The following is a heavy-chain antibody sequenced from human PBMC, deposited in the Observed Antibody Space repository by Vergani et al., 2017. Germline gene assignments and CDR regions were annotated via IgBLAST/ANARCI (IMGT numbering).Heavy chain of an antibody. Sequence: QLQLQESGPGLVKPSETLSLTCTVSGGSISSSSYYWGWIRQPPGKGLEWIGSIYHSGSTYYNPSLKSRVTISVDTSKNQFSLKLSSVTAADTAVYYCARVHNSYGYYYYYMDVWGKGTTVTVSS. CDR1: GGSISSSSYY. CDR2: IYHSGST. D-gene: IGHD5-18*01. J-gene: IGHJ6*03. CDR3: ARVHNSYGYYYYYMDV. V-gene: IGHV4-39*07.